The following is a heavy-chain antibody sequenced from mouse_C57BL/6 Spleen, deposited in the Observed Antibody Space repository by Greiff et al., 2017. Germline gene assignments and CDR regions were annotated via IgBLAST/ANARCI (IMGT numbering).Heavy chain of an antibody. J-gene: IGHJ4*01. Sequence: EVQLQQSGAELVKPGASVKLSCTASGFNFKDYYMHWVKQRTEQGLEWIGRIDPEDGETNYAPKFQGKATITADTSSNTAYLQLSSVTAEDTAVYYYALAAEEGAMDYWGQGTSVTVSS. V-gene: IGHV14-2*01. D-gene: IGHD6-1*01. CDR1: GFNFKDYY. CDR3: ALAAEEGAMDY. CDR2: IDPEDGET.